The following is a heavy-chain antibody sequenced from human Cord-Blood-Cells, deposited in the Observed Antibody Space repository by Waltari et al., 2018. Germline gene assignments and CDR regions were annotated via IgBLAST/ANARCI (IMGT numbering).Heavy chain of an antibody. D-gene: IGHD5-12*01. J-gene: IGHJ4*02. CDR2: IIPIFGTA. CDR1: GGTFSSHA. Sequence: QVQLVQSGAEVKKPGSSVKFSCKASGGTFSSHAIRWVRSAPGQGLEWMGGIIPIFGTANYAQKFQGRVTITADESTSTAYMELSSLRSEDTAVYYCARDGKKDSGYDFLYWGQGTLVTVSS. CDR3: ARDGKKDSGYDFLY. V-gene: IGHV1-69*01.